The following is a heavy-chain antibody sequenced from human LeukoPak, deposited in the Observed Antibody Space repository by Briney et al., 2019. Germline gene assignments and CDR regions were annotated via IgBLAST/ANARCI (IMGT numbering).Heavy chain of an antibody. Sequence: GGSLRLSCAASGLTFSSYGMHWVRQAPGKGLEWVAVISYDGSDKYYADSVKGRFTISRDNSKNTLYLQMNSLRAEDTAVYYCVRIYGEIDYWGQGTLVTVSS. CDR3: VRIYGEIDY. CDR1: GLTFSSYG. V-gene: IGHV3-30*03. J-gene: IGHJ4*02. CDR2: ISYDGSDK. D-gene: IGHD3-10*01.